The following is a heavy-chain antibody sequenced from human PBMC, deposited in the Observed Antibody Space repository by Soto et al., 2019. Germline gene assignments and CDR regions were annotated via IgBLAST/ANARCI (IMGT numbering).Heavy chain of an antibody. D-gene: IGHD1-20*01. CDR3: AREWGVSITGTLGS. CDR1: GFTFSSYG. CDR2: IWYDGSNK. J-gene: IGHJ5*02. V-gene: IGHV3-33*01. Sequence: GGSLRLSCAASGFTFSSYGMHWVRQAPGKGLEWVAVIWYDGSNKYYADSVKGRFTISRDNSKNTLYLQMNSLRAEDTAVYYCAREWGVSITGTLGSWGQGTLVTVSS.